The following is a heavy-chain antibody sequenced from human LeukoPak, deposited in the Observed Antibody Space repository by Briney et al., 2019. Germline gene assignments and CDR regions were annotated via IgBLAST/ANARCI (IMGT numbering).Heavy chain of an antibody. CDR2: ISPDGSDK. CDR1: GFSFSDKW. J-gene: IGHJ4*02. CDR3: TRVGVGGY. D-gene: IGHD3-16*01. Sequence: GGSLRLSCAASGFSFSDKWMSWVRQAPGKGLEWVANISPDGSDKYYVDSVKGRFTISRDNAKDSLFLQMNSLRADDTAMYFCTRVGVGGYWGQGTLVTVSS. V-gene: IGHV3-7*01.